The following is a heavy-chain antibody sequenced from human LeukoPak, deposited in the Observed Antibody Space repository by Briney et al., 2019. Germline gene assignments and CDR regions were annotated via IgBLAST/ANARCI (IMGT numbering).Heavy chain of an antibody. V-gene: IGHV1-8*01. Sequence: ASVKVSCKASGYTFTSYDFNWVRQATGQGLEWMGWMNPNSGNTGYAQKFQGRVTMTRNTSISTAYMELSSLRSEDTAVYYCATQSGPATSRLRLGELSLPLSYWGQGTLVTVSS. CDR3: ATQSGPATSRLRLGELSLPLSY. CDR1: GYTFTSYD. D-gene: IGHD3-16*02. J-gene: IGHJ4*02. CDR2: MNPNSGNT.